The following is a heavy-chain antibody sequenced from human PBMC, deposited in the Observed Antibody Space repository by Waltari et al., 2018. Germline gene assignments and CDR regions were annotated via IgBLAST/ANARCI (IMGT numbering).Heavy chain of an antibody. Sequence: QVQLVESGGGVVQPGRSLRLSCAASGFTFSSYAMHWVRQAPGKGLEWVAVISDDGSNKYYADSVKGRFTISRDNSKNTLYLQMNSLRAEDTAVYYCARQKQLVRGYFDYWGQGTLVTVSS. J-gene: IGHJ4*02. CDR2: ISDDGSNK. V-gene: IGHV3-30-3*01. D-gene: IGHD6-6*01. CDR1: GFTFSSYA. CDR3: ARQKQLVRGYFDY.